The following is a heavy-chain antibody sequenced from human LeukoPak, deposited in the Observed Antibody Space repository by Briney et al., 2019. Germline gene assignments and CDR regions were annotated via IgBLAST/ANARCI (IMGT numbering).Heavy chain of an antibody. J-gene: IGHJ3*02. CDR1: GFTFSSYS. Sequence: GGSLRLSCAASGFTFSSYSMNWVRQAPGKGLEWVSYISSSSSTIYYADSVKGRFTISRDNAKNSLYLQMNSLRAEDTAVYYCARAPSPMRDAFDIWGQGTMVTVSS. CDR3: ARAPSPMRDAFDI. D-gene: IGHD2-2*01. V-gene: IGHV3-48*01. CDR2: ISSSSSTI.